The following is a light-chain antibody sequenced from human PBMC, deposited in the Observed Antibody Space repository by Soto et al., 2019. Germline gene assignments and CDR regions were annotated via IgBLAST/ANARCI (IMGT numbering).Light chain of an antibody. CDR3: QQRTNWPRSFT. CDR2: DTS. V-gene: IGKV3-11*01. CDR1: QSASSY. J-gene: IGKJ3*01. Sequence: EIVLTQSPATLSLSPGERATLSCRASQSASSYLAWYQQKPGQAPRLLISDTSKRATGIPATFSGSGSGTDFTLTISSLEPEDFAVYYCQQRTNWPRSFTFGPGTKVDIK.